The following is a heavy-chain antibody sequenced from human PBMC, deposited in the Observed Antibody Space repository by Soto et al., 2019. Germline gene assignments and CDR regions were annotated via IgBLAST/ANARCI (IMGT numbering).Heavy chain of an antibody. J-gene: IGHJ3*02. V-gene: IGHV4-30-4*01. CDR3: GSVQLSIKIFGVVTGRLGAIDI. CDR1: GVSISGGDYY. Sequence: TLSLTCTVYGVSISGGDYYGSWIRQPPGKGLEWIGYLDYSWNTYYNPSLKSRITISVDTYKNHFSLKLSSATAADTDVYYCGSVQLSIKIFGVVTGRLGAIDIWGQGTMVTVSS. CDR2: LDYSWNT. D-gene: IGHD3-3*01.